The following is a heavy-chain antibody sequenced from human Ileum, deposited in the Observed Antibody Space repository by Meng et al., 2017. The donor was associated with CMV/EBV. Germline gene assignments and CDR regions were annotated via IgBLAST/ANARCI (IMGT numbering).Heavy chain of an antibody. CDR3: ARVSTVTTWFDP. CDR2: IYYSGST. J-gene: IGHJ5*02. Sequence: VYGGSISSGGYYWSWIRQHPGKGLEWIGYIYYSGSTYYNPSLKSRVTISVDTSKNQFSLKLSSVTAADTAVYYCARVSTVTTWFDPWGQGTLVTVSS. V-gene: IGHV4-31*02. D-gene: IGHD4-17*01. CDR1: GGSISSGGYY.